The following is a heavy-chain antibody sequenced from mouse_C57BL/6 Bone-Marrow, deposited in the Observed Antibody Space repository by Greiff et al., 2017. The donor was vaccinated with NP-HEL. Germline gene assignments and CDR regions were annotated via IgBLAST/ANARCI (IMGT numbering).Heavy chain of an antibody. Sequence: DVKLQESGPGLVKPSQSLSLTCSVPGYSITSGYYWNWIRQFPGNKLEWMGYISYDGSNNYNPSLKNRISITRDTSKNQFFLKLNSVTTEDTATYYCARLYGYGGDYWGQGTTLTVSS. V-gene: IGHV3-6*01. CDR2: ISYDGSN. CDR3: ARLYGYGGDY. J-gene: IGHJ2*01. CDR1: GYSITSGYY. D-gene: IGHD2-2*01.